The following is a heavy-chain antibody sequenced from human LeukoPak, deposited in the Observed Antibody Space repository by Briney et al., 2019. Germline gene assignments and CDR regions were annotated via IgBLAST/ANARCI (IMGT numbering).Heavy chain of an antibody. Sequence: GGSLRLSCAASGFTFSTYAMNWVRQAPGKGLEWVAVISDDGRHNYYADSVKGRFTISRDNSKSTLYLQMNSLRDDDSAAYFCARVYLERLTAGYFDHWGQGTQVTVSP. CDR3: ARVYLERLTAGYFDH. CDR1: GFTFSTYA. CDR2: ISDDGRHN. V-gene: IGHV3-30*04. D-gene: IGHD2-8*01. J-gene: IGHJ4*02.